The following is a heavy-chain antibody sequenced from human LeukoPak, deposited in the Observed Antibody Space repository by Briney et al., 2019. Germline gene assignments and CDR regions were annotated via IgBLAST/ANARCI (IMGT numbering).Heavy chain of an antibody. D-gene: IGHD2-15*01. CDR3: AAGNSYCSGGSCYS. CDR2: TSWNSGSI. J-gene: IGHJ4*02. V-gene: IGHV3-9*01. CDR1: GFTFDDYA. Sequence: GRSLRLSCAASGFTFDDYAMHWVRQAPGKGLEWVSGTSWNSGSIGYADSVKGRFTISRDNAKNSLYLQMNSLRAEDTALYYCAAGNSYCSGGSCYSWGQGTLVTVSS.